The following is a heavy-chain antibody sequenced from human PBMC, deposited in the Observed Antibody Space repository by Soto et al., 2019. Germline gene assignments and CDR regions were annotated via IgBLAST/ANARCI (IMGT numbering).Heavy chain of an antibody. D-gene: IGHD3-16*01. Sequence: QVQLVESGGGVVEPGRSLRLSCAASVFTFSSYDMHWVRQAPGKGLEWVAVISHDGSITYYSDSVKGRFTMSRDNSNNTLFLQMSSLRSEDTAIYYCAKDEYWESHFYYFMDLWGRGTAVTVSS. CDR3: AKDEYWESHFYYFMDL. CDR2: ISHDGSIT. J-gene: IGHJ6*03. CDR1: VFTFSSYD. V-gene: IGHV3-30*18.